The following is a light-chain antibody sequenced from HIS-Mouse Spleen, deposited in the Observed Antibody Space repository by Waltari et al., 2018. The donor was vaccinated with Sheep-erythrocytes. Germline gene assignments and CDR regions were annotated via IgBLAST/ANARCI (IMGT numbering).Light chain of an antibody. Sequence: QSALTQPASAPGSPARSIPISCTGTSSYVGSSNLLSSYQQHPGKAPKLMIYEGSKRPSGVSNRFSGSKSGNTASLTISGLQAEDEADYYCCSYAGSYTVVFGGGTKLTVL. V-gene: IGLV2-14*02. J-gene: IGLJ2*01. CDR1: SSYVGSSNL. CDR3: CSYAGSYTVV. CDR2: EGS.